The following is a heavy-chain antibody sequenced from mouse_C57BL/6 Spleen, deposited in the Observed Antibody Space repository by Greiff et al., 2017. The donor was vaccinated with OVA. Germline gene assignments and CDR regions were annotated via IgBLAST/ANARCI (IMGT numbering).Heavy chain of an antibody. CDR2: IYPGSGNT. Sequence: VQLQQSGPELVKPGASVKISCKASGYSFTSYYIHWVKQRPGQGLEWIGWIYPGSGNTKYNEKFKGKATLTADTSSSTAYMQLSSLTSEDSAVYYCARGYGSRGSAMDYWGQGTSVTVSS. D-gene: IGHD1-1*01. V-gene: IGHV1-66*01. CDR1: GYSFTSYY. CDR3: ARGYGSRGSAMDY. J-gene: IGHJ4*01.